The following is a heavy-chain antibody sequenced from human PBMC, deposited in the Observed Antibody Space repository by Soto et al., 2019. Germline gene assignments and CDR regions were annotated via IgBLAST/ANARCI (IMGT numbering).Heavy chain of an antibody. V-gene: IGHV4-59*01. CDR2: IYYSGST. CDR3: ASFGVDTAMRNAFDI. J-gene: IGHJ3*02. D-gene: IGHD5-18*01. CDR1: GGSISSYY. Sequence: PSETLSLTCTVSGGSISSYYWSWIRQPPGKGLEWIGYIYYSGSTNYNPSLKSRVTISVDTSKNQFSLKLSSVTAADTAVYYCASFGVDTAMRNAFDIWGQGTMVTVSS.